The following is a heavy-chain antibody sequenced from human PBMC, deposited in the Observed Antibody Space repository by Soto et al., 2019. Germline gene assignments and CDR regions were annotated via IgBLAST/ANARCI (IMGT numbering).Heavy chain of an antibody. CDR2: MNPNSGNT. D-gene: IGHD3-16*01. V-gene: IGHV1-8*01. CDR1: VYTFTSYD. Sequence: ASVKVSCKASVYTFTSYDINWVRQATGQGLEWMGWMNPNSGNTGYAQKFQGRVTMTRNTSISTAYMELSSLRSEDTAVYYCARSIWGSYYYYYMDVWGKGTTVTVSS. J-gene: IGHJ6*03. CDR3: ARSIWGSYYYYYMDV.